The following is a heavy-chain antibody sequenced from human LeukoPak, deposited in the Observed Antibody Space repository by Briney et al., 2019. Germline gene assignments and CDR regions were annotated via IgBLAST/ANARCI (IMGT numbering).Heavy chain of an antibody. J-gene: IGHJ4*02. CDR3: ATSFDSSGYPLGY. D-gene: IGHD3-22*01. Sequence: PSETLSLTCAVYGGTFSGYYWSWIPQPPGKGLQWIGEINDSGSTNYNPSLKSRATISVDTSNSLFSLELSSVSAAGTAVYYCATSFDSSGYPLGYWGQGALVTVCS. CDR1: GGTFSGYY. V-gene: IGHV4-34*08. CDR2: INDSGST.